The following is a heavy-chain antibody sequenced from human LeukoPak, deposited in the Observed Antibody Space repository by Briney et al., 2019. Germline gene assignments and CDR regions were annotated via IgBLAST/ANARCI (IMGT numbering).Heavy chain of an antibody. CDR1: GFTFSSYS. J-gene: IGHJ3*02. CDR2: ISSRSNYI. Sequence: GGSLGLSCAASGFTFSSYSMNWVRQAPGKGLEWVSSISSRSNYIYYPDSVKGRFTISRDNAKNSLYLQMNGLRAEDTAVYYCARDVAYYYESSGYYSLGFDIWGQGTMVTVSS. CDR3: ARDVAYYYESSGYYSLGFDI. D-gene: IGHD3-22*01. V-gene: IGHV3-21*01.